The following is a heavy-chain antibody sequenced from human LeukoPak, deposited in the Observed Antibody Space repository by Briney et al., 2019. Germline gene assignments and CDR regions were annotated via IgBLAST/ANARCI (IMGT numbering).Heavy chain of an antibody. D-gene: IGHD3-10*02. CDR3: ARRRGSLYSFDY. CDR1: GYTFNTNW. Sequence: GESLKISCKGSGYTFNTNWIVWVRQKPGKGLEWMGVIYPDDSDVRYNPSFEGLVTISADKSSSAVSLHWSSLRASDSAMYYCARRRGSLYSFDYWGQGTLVTVSS. J-gene: IGHJ4*02. V-gene: IGHV5-51*01. CDR2: IYPDDSDV.